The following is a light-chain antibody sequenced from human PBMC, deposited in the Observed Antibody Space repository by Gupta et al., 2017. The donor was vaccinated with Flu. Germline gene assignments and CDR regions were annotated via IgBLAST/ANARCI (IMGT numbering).Light chain of an antibody. CDR3: CSYAGSSTWV. CDR2: EGS. Sequence: QPALTQPDSVSGSPGQSITISCTGTSSDVGSYNLVSWYQQHPGKAPKLMIYEGSKRPSGVSNRFSGSKSGNTASLTISGLQAEDEAGYYCCSYAGSSTWVFGGGTKLTVL. J-gene: IGLJ3*02. CDR1: SSDVGSYNL. V-gene: IGLV2-23*01.